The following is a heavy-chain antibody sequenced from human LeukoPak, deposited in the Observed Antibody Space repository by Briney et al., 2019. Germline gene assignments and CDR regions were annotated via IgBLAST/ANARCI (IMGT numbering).Heavy chain of an antibody. CDR2: IWYDGSNK. Sequence: GGSLRLSCAASGFTFSSYGMHWVRQAPGKGLEWVAVIWYDGSNKYYADSVKGRFTISRDNSKNTLYLQMNSLRAEDTAVYYCARDVPYYDILTGNPPPFDYWGQGTLVTVSS. V-gene: IGHV3-33*01. D-gene: IGHD3-9*01. CDR1: GFTFSSYG. CDR3: ARDVPYYDILTGNPPPFDY. J-gene: IGHJ4*02.